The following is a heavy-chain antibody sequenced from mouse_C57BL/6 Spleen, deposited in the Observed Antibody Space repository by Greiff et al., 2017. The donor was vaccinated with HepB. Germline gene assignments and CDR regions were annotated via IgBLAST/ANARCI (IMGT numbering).Heavy chain of an antibody. CDR1: GYSFTSYY. CDR3: ARSLLGGGFAY. D-gene: IGHD2-10*01. Sequence: VQLQQSGPELVKPGASVKISCKASGYSFTSYYIHWVKQRPGQGLEWIGWIYPGSGNTKYNEKFKGKATLTADTSSSTAYMQLSSLTSEDSAVYYCARSLLGGGFAYWGQGTLVTVSA. CDR2: IYPGSGNT. V-gene: IGHV1-66*01. J-gene: IGHJ3*01.